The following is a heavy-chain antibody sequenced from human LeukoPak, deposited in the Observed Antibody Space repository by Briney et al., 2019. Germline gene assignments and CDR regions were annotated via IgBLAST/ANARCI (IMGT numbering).Heavy chain of an antibody. CDR1: GFTFSSYA. Sequence: GRSLRLSCAASGFTFSSYAMHWVRQAPGKGLEWVAVISYDGSNKYYADSVRGRFTISRDNAKHSLYLQMNSLRAEDTAVYYCARSQGHLDYWGQGTLVTVSS. J-gene: IGHJ4*02. V-gene: IGHV3-30-3*01. CDR2: ISYDGSNK. CDR3: ARSQGHLDY.